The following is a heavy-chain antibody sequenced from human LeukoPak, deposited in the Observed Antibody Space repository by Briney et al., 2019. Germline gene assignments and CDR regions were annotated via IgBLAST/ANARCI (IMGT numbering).Heavy chain of an antibody. CDR3: ARDLTIFGVVTPDAFDI. D-gene: IGHD3-3*01. Sequence: SETLSLTCTVSGGSISSYYWSWIRQPPGKGLEWIGYIYYSGSTNYNPSLKSRVTISVDTSKNQFSLKLSSVTAADTAVYYCARDLTIFGVVTPDAFDIWGQGTMVTVSS. CDR2: IYYSGST. J-gene: IGHJ3*02. CDR1: GGSISSYY. V-gene: IGHV4-59*12.